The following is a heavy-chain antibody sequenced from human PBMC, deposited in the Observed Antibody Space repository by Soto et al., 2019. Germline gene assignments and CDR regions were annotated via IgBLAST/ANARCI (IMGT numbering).Heavy chain of an antibody. CDR3: ARHPVFEVVAAIVDP. V-gene: IGHV5-10-1*03. D-gene: IGHD2-15*01. J-gene: IGHJ5*02. CDR1: GYSFTSYW. Sequence: EVQLVQSGAEVKKPGESLRISCKGSGYSFTSYWISWVRQMPGKGLEWMGRIDPSDSYTNYSPSFQGHVTISADKSISTAYLQWSSLKASDTAMYYCARHPVFEVVAAIVDPWGQGTLVTVSS. CDR2: IDPSDSYT.